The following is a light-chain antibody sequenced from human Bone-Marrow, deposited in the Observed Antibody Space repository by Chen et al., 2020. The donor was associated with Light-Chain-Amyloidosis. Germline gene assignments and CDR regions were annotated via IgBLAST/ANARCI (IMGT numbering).Light chain of an antibody. Sequence: SYELTQPPSVSVSPGPTARNTCSGAELPTNYAYWYQQQPGQAPVLVIHRDTERPSWISERFSGSSSATTATLTISGVQAEDEADYHCQSADSSGTYEVIFGGGTKLTFL. CDR2: RDT. CDR3: QSADSSGTYEVI. J-gene: IGLJ2*01. CDR1: ELPTNY. V-gene: IGLV3-25*03.